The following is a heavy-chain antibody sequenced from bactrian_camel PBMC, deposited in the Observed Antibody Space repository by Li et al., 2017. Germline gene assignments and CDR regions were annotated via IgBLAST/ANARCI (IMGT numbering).Heavy chain of an antibody. Sequence: QVQLVESGGGSVQAEESLRLSCKTSGYTAGRYCMGWFRQVPGKEREMVAQIQDDGMKHYGGTAEGRFTISKDAAKDTLDLRMTSLKPEDSGMYYCAVDGPVAFCSDYPSDFRGWGQGTQVTVS. CDR1: GYTAGRYC. V-gene: IGHV3S55*01. CDR3: AVDGPVAFCSDYPSDFRG. D-gene: IGHD2*01. J-gene: IGHJ4*01. CDR2: IQDDGMK.